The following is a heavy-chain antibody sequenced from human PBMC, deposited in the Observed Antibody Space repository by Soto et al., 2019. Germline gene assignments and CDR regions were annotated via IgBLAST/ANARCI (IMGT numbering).Heavy chain of an antibody. CDR3: ARGGHVVVVTAALDY. V-gene: IGHV1-46*01. J-gene: IGHJ4*02. D-gene: IGHD2-21*02. CDR1: GNTFTDYY. CDR2: VNPSGGHT. Sequence: QVQLMQSGAEVKKPGASVKVSCKASGNTFTDYYIHWVRQAPGQGLEWMGTVNPSGGHTTYAQHFLCRVRXTXXXSXXTLYREPTSLTSDDTAVYYCARGGHVVVVTAALDYWGQGTLVTVSS.